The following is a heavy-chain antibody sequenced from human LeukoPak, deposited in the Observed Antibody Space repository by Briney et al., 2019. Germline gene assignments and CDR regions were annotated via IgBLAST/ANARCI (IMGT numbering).Heavy chain of an antibody. J-gene: IGHJ4*02. CDR3: AKGTMASCSGASCYPLDQ. D-gene: IGHD2-15*01. CDR2: ISVSGDT. CDR1: EFIFINYA. Sequence: GGSLRLSCTASEFIFINYAMAWVRLAPGKGLEWVSCISVSGDTYYPDSVKGRFTISRDNSKSTLYLQMDSLRAEDTALYYCAKGTMASCSGASCYPLDQWGQGTLVTVSS. V-gene: IGHV3-23*01.